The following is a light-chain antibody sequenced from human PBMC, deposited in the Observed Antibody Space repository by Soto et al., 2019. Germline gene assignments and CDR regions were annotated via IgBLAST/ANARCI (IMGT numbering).Light chain of an antibody. Sequence: EVVLTQSPGTLSLSPGERATLSCRASQSVTNNYLAWYQQKPGQAPRLLIYGASSRATGIPDRFSGSGSGTDFTLTISRLETEDLAVYYCQQYGSSPRTFGQGTKLE. J-gene: IGKJ2*01. CDR3: QQYGSSPRT. CDR1: QSVTNNY. V-gene: IGKV3-20*01. CDR2: GAS.